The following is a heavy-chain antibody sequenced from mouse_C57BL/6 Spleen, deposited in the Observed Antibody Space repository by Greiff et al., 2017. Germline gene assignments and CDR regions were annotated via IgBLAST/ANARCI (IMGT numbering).Heavy chain of an antibody. CDR2: IRLKSDNYET. J-gene: IGHJ2*01. CDR1: GFTFRNYW. V-gene: IGHV6-3*01. D-gene: IGHD4-1*01. Sequence: DVKVEESGGGLVQPGGSLKFSCVASGFTFRNYWMNWVRQSPEKGLEWVAQIRLKSDNYETHYAESVKGRFTISRDDSKSSVYLQMNNLRAEDTGIYYCNWVDYWGQGTTLTGSS. CDR3: NWVDY.